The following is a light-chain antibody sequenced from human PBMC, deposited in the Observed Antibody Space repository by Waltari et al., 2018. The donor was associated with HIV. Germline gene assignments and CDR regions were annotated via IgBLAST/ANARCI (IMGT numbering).Light chain of an antibody. J-gene: IGLJ2*01. CDR2: EVS. V-gene: IGLV2-14*01. CDR1: SPAVGGSHY. CDR3: SSYTSSNTLVV. Sequence: QSPMTQPASVSWSPGQSLTISCTGTSPAVGGSHYVPPYQQNPDKAPKLRIYEVSNRPSGFSNRFSGYKSGNTASLTISGLQAEDEADYYCSSYTSSNTLVVFGGGTKLTVL.